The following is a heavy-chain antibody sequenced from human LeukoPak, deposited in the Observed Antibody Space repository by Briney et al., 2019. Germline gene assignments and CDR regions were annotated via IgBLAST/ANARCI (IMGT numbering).Heavy chain of an antibody. V-gene: IGHV4-39*07. J-gene: IGHJ4*02. Sequence: SETLSLTCTVSGGSIISNDYYWAWIRQPPGKGLEWIGSIHYTGSTYYSSSLKSRVTISVDTSKNQFSLKLSSVTAADTAVYYCARGGLLWFGIRDYWGQGTLVTVSS. CDR1: GGSIISNDYY. CDR2: IHYTGST. CDR3: ARGGLLWFGIRDY. D-gene: IGHD3-10*01.